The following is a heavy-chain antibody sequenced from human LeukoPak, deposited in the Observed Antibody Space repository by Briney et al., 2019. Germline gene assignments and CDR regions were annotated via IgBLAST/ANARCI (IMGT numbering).Heavy chain of an antibody. Sequence: GASVKVSCKASGGTFSSYAISWVRQAPGQGLEWMGWINTNTGNPTYAQGFTGRFVFSLDTSVSTAYLQISSLKAEDTAVYYCARGRTAMAPPPLFDYYYYMDVWGKGTTVTVSS. CDR3: ARGRTAMAPPPLFDYYYYMDV. D-gene: IGHD5-18*01. J-gene: IGHJ6*03. CDR1: GGTFSSYA. V-gene: IGHV7-4-1*02. CDR2: INTNTGNP.